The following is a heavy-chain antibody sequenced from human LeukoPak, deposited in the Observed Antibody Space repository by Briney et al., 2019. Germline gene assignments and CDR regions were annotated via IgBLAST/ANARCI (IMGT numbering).Heavy chain of an antibody. J-gene: IGHJ4*02. D-gene: IGHD1-26*01. CDR2: IRYDGSNK. CDR1: GFTFSSYG. CDR3: AKGKGELGAFQSDFDY. V-gene: IGHV3-30*02. Sequence: GRSLRLSCAASGFTFSSYGIHCVRQAPGKWLGWVTFIRYDGSNKYYGESVKGRFSISRDNSKNTLYLEMNSLRAEDTAIYYCAKGKGELGAFQSDFDYRGQGTLVTVYS.